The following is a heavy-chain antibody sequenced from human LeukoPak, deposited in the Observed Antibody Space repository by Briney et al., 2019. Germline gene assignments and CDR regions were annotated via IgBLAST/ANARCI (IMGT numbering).Heavy chain of an antibody. CDR3: ARDVYFYDSSAYLDY. D-gene: IGHD3-22*01. V-gene: IGHV4-61*01. J-gene: IGHJ4*02. Sequence: SETLSLTCTVSGASVSSGSYYWSWIRQPPGKGLEWIGYIYYTGSTNYNPSLKSRVPISVDTSKNQFSLKLNSVTAADTAVYYCARDVYFYDSSAYLDYWGQGTLVTVSS. CDR2: IYYTGST. CDR1: GASVSSGSYY.